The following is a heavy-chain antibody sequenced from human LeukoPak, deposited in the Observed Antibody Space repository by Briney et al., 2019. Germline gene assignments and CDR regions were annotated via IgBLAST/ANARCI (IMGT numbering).Heavy chain of an antibody. J-gene: IGHJ4*02. CDR3: ARVHLGGGHARADY. V-gene: IGHV3-30-3*01. CDR1: GFTFSSYA. Sequence: PGGSLRLSCAASGFTFSSYAMHWVRQAPGKGLEWVAVISYDGSTKYYADSVKGRLTVSRDNSQNTLYLQIDSLRPEDTAIYYCARVHLGGGHARADYWGQGTLVTVSS. CDR2: ISYDGSTK. D-gene: IGHD2-15*01.